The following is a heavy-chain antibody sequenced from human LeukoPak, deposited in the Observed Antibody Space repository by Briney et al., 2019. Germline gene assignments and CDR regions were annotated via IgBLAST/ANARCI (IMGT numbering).Heavy chain of an antibody. CDR1: GYTFTSYD. CDR3: ARERGAVAGSGLGY. J-gene: IGHJ4*02. Sequence: VASVKVSCKASGYTFTSYDINWVRQATGQGLEWMGWMNPNSGNTGYAQKFQGRVTITRNTSISTAYMELRSLRSDDTAVYYCARERGAVAGSGLGYWGQGTLVTVSS. CDR2: MNPNSGNT. D-gene: IGHD6-19*01. V-gene: IGHV1-8*03.